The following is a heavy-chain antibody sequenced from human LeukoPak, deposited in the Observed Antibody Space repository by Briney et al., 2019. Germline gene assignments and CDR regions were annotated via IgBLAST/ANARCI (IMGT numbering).Heavy chain of an antibody. CDR2: ISAYNGNT. V-gene: IGHV1-18*01. D-gene: IGHD5-12*01. J-gene: IGHJ3*02. CDR3: ARDRVAWYLGAFDI. Sequence: WISAYNGNTNYAQKLQGRVTMTTDTSTSTAYMELRSLRSDDTAVYYCARDRVAWYLGAFDIWGQGTMVTVSS.